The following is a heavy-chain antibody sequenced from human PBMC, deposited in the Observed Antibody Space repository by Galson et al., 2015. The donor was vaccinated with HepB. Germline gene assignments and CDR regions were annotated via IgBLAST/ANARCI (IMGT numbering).Heavy chain of an antibody. D-gene: IGHD3-16*01. CDR1: GFTFSSYS. V-gene: IGHV3-48*02. CDR2: ISSRSSTI. Sequence: SLRLSCAASGFTFSSYSMNWVRQAPGKGLEWVSYISSRSSTIYYADSVKGQFTISRDDAKNSLYLQMISPRDEDTAVYYCARPGTFGGLDYWGQGTLVTVSS. CDR3: ARPGTFGGLDY. J-gene: IGHJ4*02.